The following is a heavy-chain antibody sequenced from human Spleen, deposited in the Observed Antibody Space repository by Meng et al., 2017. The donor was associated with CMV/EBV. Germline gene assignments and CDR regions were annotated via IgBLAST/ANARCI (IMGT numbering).Heavy chain of an antibody. CDR2: IYHSGST. V-gene: IGHV4-38-2*02. CDR3: AREGSGSYYPD. Sequence: SETLSLTCTVSGYSISSGYYWGWVRQPPGKGLEWIGSIYHSGSTYYNPSLKSRVTISVDTSKNQFSLKLSSVTAADTAVYYCAREGSGSYYPDWGQGTLVTVSS. D-gene: IGHD3-10*01. CDR1: GYSISSGYY. J-gene: IGHJ4*02.